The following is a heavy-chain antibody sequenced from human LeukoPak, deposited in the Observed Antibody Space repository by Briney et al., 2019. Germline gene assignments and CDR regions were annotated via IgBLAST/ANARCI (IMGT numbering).Heavy chain of an antibody. V-gene: IGHV3-7*01. CDR1: GFTFSMYW. CDR3: ATHSDWRFDF. D-gene: IGHD6-19*01. CDR2: IKPDGSAA. Sequence: PGGFLRLSCTDSGFTFSMYWMSWVRQAPGKGLEWLASIKPDGSAAIYVDSMKGRFTISRDNAKNSLYLQMNSLTVEDTAVYYCATHSDWRFDFWGQGTLVTVSS. J-gene: IGHJ4*02.